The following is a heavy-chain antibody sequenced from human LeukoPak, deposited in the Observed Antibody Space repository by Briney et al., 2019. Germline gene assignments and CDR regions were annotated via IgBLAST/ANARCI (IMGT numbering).Heavy chain of an antibody. CDR3: ADVIIAADRYEYFRH. CDR1: GFTFSNYA. V-gene: IGHV3-23*01. D-gene: IGHD6-13*01. J-gene: IGHJ1*01. CDR2: ISGSGSES. Sequence: GGSLRLSCEASGFTFSNYAMSWVRQAPGKGLEWVSGISGSGSESFYADSVKGRFTISRDNSKNTLYLQVSSLRAEDTAVYYCADVIIAADRYEYFRHWGQGTLVTVSS.